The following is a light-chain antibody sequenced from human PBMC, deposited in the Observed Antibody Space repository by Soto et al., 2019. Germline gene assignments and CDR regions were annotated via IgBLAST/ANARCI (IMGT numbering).Light chain of an antibody. CDR1: SSDIGAYNF. V-gene: IGLV2-14*03. Sequence: QSALTQPASVSGSPGQSITISCTGTSSDIGAYNFVSWYQQHPGKAPKLLIYDVSFRPSGVADRFSGSKSGSTASLTISGLQSEGEADYCCSLYAGSSAVVFGRGTKLPVL. CDR3: SLYAGSSAVV. CDR2: DVS. J-gene: IGLJ2*01.